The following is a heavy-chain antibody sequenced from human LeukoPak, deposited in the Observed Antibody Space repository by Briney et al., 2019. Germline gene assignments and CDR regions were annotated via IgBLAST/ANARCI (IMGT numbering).Heavy chain of an antibody. Sequence: GGSLRLSCVTSGFTFSTFWMHWVRHAPGKGLVWVSRINHDGSSTNYADSVKGRFTISRDNAKNTLHLQMNSLRAEDTAVYYCVRDWGYDSSGYWQKYFDSWGQGTLVTVSS. V-gene: IGHV3-74*01. CDR1: GFTFSTFW. CDR2: INHDGSST. D-gene: IGHD3-22*01. CDR3: VRDWGYDSSGYWQKYFDS. J-gene: IGHJ4*02.